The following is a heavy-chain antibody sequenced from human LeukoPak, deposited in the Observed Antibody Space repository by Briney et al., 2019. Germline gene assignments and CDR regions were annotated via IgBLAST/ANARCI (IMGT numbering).Heavy chain of an antibody. CDR1: GFTFSSYG. V-gene: IGHV3-30*19. CDR2: ISHDGSNK. Sequence: PGGSLRLSCAASGFTFSSYGMHWVRQAPGKGLEWVAIISHDGSNKYYADSVKGRFTISRDNSKNTLHLQMNSLGAEDTAVYYCAREESGISIFGVVIFWGQGTLVTVSS. J-gene: IGHJ4*02. CDR3: AREESGISIFGVVIF. D-gene: IGHD3-3*01.